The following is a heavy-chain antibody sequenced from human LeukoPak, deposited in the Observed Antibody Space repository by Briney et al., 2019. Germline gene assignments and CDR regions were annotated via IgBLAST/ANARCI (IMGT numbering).Heavy chain of an antibody. V-gene: IGHV1-46*01. Sequence: ASVTVSCKASGYTFTSYYMHWVRQAPGQGLEWMGVIIPSDGSTRYAQKFQGRVTMTRDTSTSTVYMELSSLRSEDTAVYYCTSRLSAWGQGTLVTVSS. J-gene: IGHJ4*02. CDR2: IIPSDGST. D-gene: IGHD3-16*01. CDR3: TSRLSA. CDR1: GYTFTSYY.